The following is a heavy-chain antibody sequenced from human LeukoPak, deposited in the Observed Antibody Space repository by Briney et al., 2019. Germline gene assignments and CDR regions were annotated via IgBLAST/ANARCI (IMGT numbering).Heavy chain of an antibody. Sequence: GGSLRLSCAASGFTFSSYAMGWVRQAPGKGLEWVSAISGSGGSTYYADSVKGRFTISRDNSKNTLYLQMNSLRAEDTAVYYCAKDLGDGDGYDYWGQGTLVTVSS. D-gene: IGHD5-24*01. J-gene: IGHJ4*02. CDR2: ISGSGGST. CDR3: AKDLGDGDGYDY. CDR1: GFTFSSYA. V-gene: IGHV3-23*01.